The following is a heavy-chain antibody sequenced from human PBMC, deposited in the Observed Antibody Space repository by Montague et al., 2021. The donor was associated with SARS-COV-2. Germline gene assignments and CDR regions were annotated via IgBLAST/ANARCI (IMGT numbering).Heavy chain of an antibody. CDR3: ARDIFQRTPGTTMDYYYYYGMDV. Sequence: TLSLTCTVSGGSISSGGYYWSWIRQHPGKGLEWIGYIYYSGSTYYNPSLKGRVTISVDTSKNQFSLKLSSVTAADTAVYYCARDIFQRTPGTTMDYYYYYGMDVWGQGTMVTVSS. D-gene: IGHD1-1*01. CDR1: GGSISSGGYY. V-gene: IGHV4-31*03. CDR2: IYYSGST. J-gene: IGHJ6*02.